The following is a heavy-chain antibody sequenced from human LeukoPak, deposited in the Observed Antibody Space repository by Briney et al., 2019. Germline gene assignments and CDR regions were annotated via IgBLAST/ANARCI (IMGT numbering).Heavy chain of an antibody. CDR1: GGSFSGYY. V-gene: IGHV4-34*01. D-gene: IGHD6-13*01. Sequence: SETLSLTCAVYGGSFSGYYWSWIRQPPGKGLEWIGEINHSGSTNYNPSLKSRVTISLDTSKNQFSLKLSSVTAADTAVYYCARMGSSWYRPLYFDYWGQGTLLTVSS. CDR3: ARMGSSWYRPLYFDY. CDR2: INHSGST. J-gene: IGHJ4*02.